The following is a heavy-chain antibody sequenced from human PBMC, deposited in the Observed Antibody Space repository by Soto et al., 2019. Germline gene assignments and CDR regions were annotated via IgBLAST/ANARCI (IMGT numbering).Heavy chain of an antibody. CDR2: ISSNGGST. CDR3: ARGGAYCGGDCQTAFDY. D-gene: IGHD2-21*02. Sequence: VQLVESGEGLVQPGGSLRLSCAASGFTFSSYAMHWVRQAPGKGLEYVSAISSNGGSTYYADSVKGRFTISRDNSKNTLYLQMGSLRAEDMAVYYCARGGAYCGGDCQTAFDYWGQGTLVTVSS. J-gene: IGHJ4*02. CDR1: GFTFSSYA. V-gene: IGHV3-64*02.